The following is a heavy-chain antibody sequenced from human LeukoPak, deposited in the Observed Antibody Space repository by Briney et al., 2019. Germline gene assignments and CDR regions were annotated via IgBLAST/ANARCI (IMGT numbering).Heavy chain of an antibody. V-gene: IGHV3-23*01. CDR1: GFAFSSYG. CDR2: ISGSGGST. Sequence: KPGGSLRLSCAASGFAFSSYGMSWVRQAPGKGLEWVSAISGSGGSTYYADSVKGRFTISRDNSKNTLYLQMNSLRAEDTAVYYCANDGSYYDLHTHAFDIWGQGKMVTVSS. J-gene: IGHJ3*02. CDR3: ANDGSYYDLHTHAFDI. D-gene: IGHD3-22*01.